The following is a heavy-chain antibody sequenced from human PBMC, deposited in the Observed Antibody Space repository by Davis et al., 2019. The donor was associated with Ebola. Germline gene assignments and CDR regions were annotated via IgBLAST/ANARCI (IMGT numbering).Heavy chain of an antibody. CDR1: GFTFSSYS. D-gene: IGHD4-17*01. CDR2: ISSSSSYI. CDR3: TKGWTTSPFDY. Sequence: GGSLRLSCPASGFTFSSYSMNWVRQAPGKGLEWVSSISSSSSYIYYADSVKGRLTISRDTSRNTLYLQMSTLGAEDTAVYYCTKGWTTSPFDYWGQGALVTVSS. V-gene: IGHV3-21*04. J-gene: IGHJ4*02.